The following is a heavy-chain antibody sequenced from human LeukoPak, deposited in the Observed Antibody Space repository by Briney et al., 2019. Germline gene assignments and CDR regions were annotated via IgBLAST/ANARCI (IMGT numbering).Heavy chain of an antibody. V-gene: IGHV3-66*01. Sequence: PGGSLRLSCAASGFTFSDYSMNWVRQAPGKGLEWVSVFYSGGSTRYADSVKGRFTISRDNSKNTLYLQLNSLRAEDTAVYFCASSSWSSEYFHYWGQGTLVTVSS. D-gene: IGHD6-13*01. CDR2: FYSGGST. CDR3: ASSSWSSEYFHY. J-gene: IGHJ1*01. CDR1: GFTFSDYS.